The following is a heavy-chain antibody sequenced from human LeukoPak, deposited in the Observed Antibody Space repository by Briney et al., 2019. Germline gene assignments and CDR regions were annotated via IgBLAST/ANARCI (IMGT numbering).Heavy chain of an antibody. J-gene: IGHJ6*03. D-gene: IGHD3-10*01. CDR3: ARGVTMVQGYYYYMDV. V-gene: IGHV4-59*12. Sequence: SETLSLTCTVSGCSISGYYWSWIRQPPGKGLEWIGYISGTGNTNYNPSLKSRVTMSVDTSKDQFSLKLSSVTAADTAVYSCARGVTMVQGYYYYMDVWGKGTTVTVSS. CDR1: GCSISGYY. CDR2: ISGTGNT.